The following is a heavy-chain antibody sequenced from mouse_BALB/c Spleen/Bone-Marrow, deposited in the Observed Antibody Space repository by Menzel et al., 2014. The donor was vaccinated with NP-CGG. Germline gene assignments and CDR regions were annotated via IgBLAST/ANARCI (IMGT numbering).Heavy chain of an antibody. CDR3: ARIYYYGRDY. Sequence: WFKQRPGQGLEWIGYINPSTGYTEYNQKFKDKATLTADKSSSTAYMQLSSLTSEDSAVYYCARIYYYGRDYWGQGTTLTVSS. D-gene: IGHD1-1*01. J-gene: IGHJ2*01. V-gene: IGHV1-4*01. CDR2: INPSTGYT.